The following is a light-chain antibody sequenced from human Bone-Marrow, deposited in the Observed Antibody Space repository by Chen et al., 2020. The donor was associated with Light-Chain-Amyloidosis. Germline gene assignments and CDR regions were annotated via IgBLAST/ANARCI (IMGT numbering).Light chain of an antibody. Sequence: DIQMSQFPSSLSASVGDRVTLTCRPSESVNRLLNWYQQKPGKAPNLLIFAASNLHTGVPSRFSGSGSGTDFSLTITSLQPEEFATYYCQQTYRYPWTFGQGTKVEIK. J-gene: IGKJ1*01. V-gene: IGKV1-39*01. CDR1: ESVNRL. CDR3: QQTYRYPWT. CDR2: AAS.